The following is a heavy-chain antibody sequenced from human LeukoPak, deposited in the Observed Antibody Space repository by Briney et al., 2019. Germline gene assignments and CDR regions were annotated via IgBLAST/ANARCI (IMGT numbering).Heavy chain of an antibody. Sequence: QAGGSLRLSCAASGFTFSSDWMHWVRQVPGKGPVWVSRINGDGSRTNYADSVKGRFTISRDNAKNTLYLQMNGLRAEDTAVYYCARRAAEGGFYGSWGQGTLVTVSS. CDR2: INGDGSRT. CDR1: GFTFSSDW. CDR3: ARRAAEGGFYGS. J-gene: IGHJ5*02. V-gene: IGHV3-74*01. D-gene: IGHD6-13*01.